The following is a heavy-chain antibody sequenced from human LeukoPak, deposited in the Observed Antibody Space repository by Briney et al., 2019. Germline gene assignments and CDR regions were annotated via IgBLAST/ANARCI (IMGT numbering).Heavy chain of an antibody. D-gene: IGHD5-24*01. J-gene: IGHJ4*02. CDR2: ISSSGSTI. CDR3: AGDTRDGYNYVDY. V-gene: IGHV3-11*01. Sequence: GGSLRLSCAASGFTFSDYYMSWIRQAPGKGLEWVSYISSSGSTIYYADSVKGRFTISRDNAKNSLYLQMNSLRAEDTAVYYCAGDTRDGYNYVDYWGQGTLVTVSS. CDR1: GFTFSDYY.